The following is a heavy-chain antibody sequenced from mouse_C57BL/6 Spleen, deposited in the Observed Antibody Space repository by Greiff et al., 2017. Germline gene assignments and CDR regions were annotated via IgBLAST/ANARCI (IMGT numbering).Heavy chain of an antibody. J-gene: IGHJ3*01. CDR3: AREDYGSLAY. D-gene: IGHD1-1*01. CDR2: IDPSDSYT. V-gene: IGHV1-69*01. Sequence: VQLQQPGAELVMPGASVKLSCKASGYTFTSYWMHWVKQRPGQGLEWIGEIDPSDSYTNYNQKFKGKSTLTVDKSSSAAYMQRSSLTSEDAAVYYCAREDYGSLAYWGQGTLVTVSA. CDR1: GYTFTSYW.